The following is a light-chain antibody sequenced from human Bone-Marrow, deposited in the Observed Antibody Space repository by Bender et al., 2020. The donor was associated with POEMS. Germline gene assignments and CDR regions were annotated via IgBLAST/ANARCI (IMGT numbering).Light chain of an antibody. CDR2: EVT. V-gene: IGLV2-18*02. Sequence: QSALTQPPSVSGSPGQSVTISCTGTSSDVGFYNRVSWYQQPPGTTPKLIIYEVTNRPSGVPDRFSGSKSGNTASLTISGLQAEDEADYFCTSYAAPKKYYVFGGGTKVTVL. J-gene: IGLJ1*01. CDR3: TSYAAPKKYYV. CDR1: SSDVGFYNR.